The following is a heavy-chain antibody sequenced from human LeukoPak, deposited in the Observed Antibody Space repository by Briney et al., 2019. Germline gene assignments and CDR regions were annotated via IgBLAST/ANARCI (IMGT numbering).Heavy chain of an antibody. V-gene: IGHV3-7*01. CDR3: ARALTTLTYEGY. CDR2: IKQDGYEK. J-gene: IGHJ4*02. Sequence: GGSLRLSCAASGFTFSGYWMSWVRQTPEKGLEWVANIKQDGYEKYYVDSVKGRFTVSRDNAKDSLYLQMNSLRAEDTAVYYCARALTTLTYEGYWGQGTLVTVSS. D-gene: IGHD1-1*01. CDR1: GFTFSGYW.